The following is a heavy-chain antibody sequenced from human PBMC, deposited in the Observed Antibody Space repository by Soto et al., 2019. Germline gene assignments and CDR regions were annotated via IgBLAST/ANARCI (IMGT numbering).Heavy chain of an antibody. V-gene: IGHV4-30-4*01. D-gene: IGHD5-18*01. CDR1: GGSISSGDYY. J-gene: IGHJ5*02. CDR3: ASLKLGYSTFDP. CDR2: IYYSGST. Sequence: SETLSLTCTVSGGSISSGDYYWSWIRQPPGKGLEWIGYIYYSGSTYYNPSLKSRVTISVDTSKNQFSLKLSSVTAADTAVYCCASLKLGYSTFDPWGQGTLVTVSS.